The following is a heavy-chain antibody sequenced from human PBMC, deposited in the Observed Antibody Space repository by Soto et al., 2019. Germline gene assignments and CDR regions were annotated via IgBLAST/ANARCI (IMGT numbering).Heavy chain of an antibody. CDR1: GGSFSGYY. D-gene: IGHD3-10*01. V-gene: IGHV4-34*01. CDR3: ARIVDYYGSGRIDY. CDR2: INHSGST. Sequence: QVQLQQWGAGLLKPSETLSLTCAVYGGSFSGYYWSWIRQPPGKGLEWIGEINHSGSTNYNPSLKSRVPISVDTSKNQFSLKLSSVTAADTAVYYCARIVDYYGSGRIDYWGQGTLVTVSS. J-gene: IGHJ4*02.